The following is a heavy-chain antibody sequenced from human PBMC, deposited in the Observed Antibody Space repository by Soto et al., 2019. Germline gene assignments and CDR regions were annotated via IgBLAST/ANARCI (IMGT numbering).Heavy chain of an antibody. V-gene: IGHV3-23*01. CDR3: AKIWDYGDRAFDY. D-gene: IGHD4-17*01. CDR1: GFTFSSYA. J-gene: IGHJ4*02. CDR2: ISGSGGST. Sequence: EVQLLESGGGLVQPGGSLRLSCAASGFTFSSYAMSWVRQAPGKGLEWVSAISGSGGSTYYADSVKGRFTISRDNSKNTLYLQMNSLRAEDTVVYYCAKIWDYGDRAFDYWGQGTLVTVSS.